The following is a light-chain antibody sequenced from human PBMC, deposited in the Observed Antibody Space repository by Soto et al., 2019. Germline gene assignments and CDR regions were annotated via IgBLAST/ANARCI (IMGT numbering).Light chain of an antibody. CDR2: SAS. CDR1: QSFSSK. Sequence: ETVLTQSPGTLSLSPGDRATLSCRASQSFSSKLAWYQQRPGQAPRLLIYSASTRATGIPARFSGSGSGTEFTLTISRLEPEDFAVYYCQQYGSSPPWTFGQGTKVDIK. CDR3: QQYGSSPPWT. V-gene: IGKV3-20*01. J-gene: IGKJ1*01.